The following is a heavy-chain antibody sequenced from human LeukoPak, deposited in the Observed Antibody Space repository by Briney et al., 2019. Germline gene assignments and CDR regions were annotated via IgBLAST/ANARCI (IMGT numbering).Heavy chain of an antibody. CDR2: ISYDGSNK. CDR3: AKEPLVVVTAYFDY. D-gene: IGHD2-21*02. J-gene: IGHJ4*02. Sequence: QSGGSLRLSCAASGFTFSSYGMHWVRQAPGKGLEWVAVISYDGSNKYYADSVKGRFTISRDNSKNTLYLQMNSLRAEDTAVYYCAKEPLVVVTAYFDYWGQGTLVTVSS. V-gene: IGHV3-30*18. CDR1: GFTFSSYG.